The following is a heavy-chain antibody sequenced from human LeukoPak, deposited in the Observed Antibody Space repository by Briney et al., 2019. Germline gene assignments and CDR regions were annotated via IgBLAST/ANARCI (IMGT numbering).Heavy chain of an antibody. J-gene: IGHJ5*02. CDR3: ARGPAAYGDLWFDP. Sequence: VKPSQTLSLTCTVSGGSISSGSYYWSWIRQPAGKGLEWIGRIYTSGSTNYNPSLKSRVTISVDTSKDQFSLKLSSVTAADTAVYYCARGPAAYGDLWFDPRGPGNPGHRLL. D-gene: IGHD2-2*01. V-gene: IGHV4-61*02. CDR1: GGSISSGSYY. CDR2: IYTSGST.